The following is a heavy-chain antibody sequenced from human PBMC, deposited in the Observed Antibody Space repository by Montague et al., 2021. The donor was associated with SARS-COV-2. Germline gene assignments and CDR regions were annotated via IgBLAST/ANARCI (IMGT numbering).Heavy chain of an antibody. D-gene: IGHD3-9*01. CDR3: ARLPYDNSYGMDV. CDR1: GGSISTYY. Sequence: SETLSLTCTVSGGSISTYYWNWIRQFPGKGLEWIGYIDYSGSTXXXPSXQGRVIISVDRSEIQFSLKLNSVTAADTAISYCARLPYDNSYGMDVWGQGTTVTVSS. CDR2: IDYSGST. J-gene: IGHJ6*02. V-gene: IGHV4-59*01.